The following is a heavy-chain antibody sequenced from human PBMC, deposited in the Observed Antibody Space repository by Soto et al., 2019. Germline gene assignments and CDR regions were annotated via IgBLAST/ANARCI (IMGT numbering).Heavy chain of an antibody. J-gene: IGHJ4*02. CDR2: INHSGST. CDR3: ARVRYSDNWHGLIDY. Sequence: PSETLSLTCAVYGGSFSGYYWSWIRQPPGKGLEWIGEINHSGSTNYIPSLRSRVTISMDRTKNQFSLHLNSVTAGDTAVYFCARVRYSDNWHGLIDYWGQGTLVTVSS. V-gene: IGHV4-34*01. CDR1: GGSFSGYY. D-gene: IGHD4-4*01.